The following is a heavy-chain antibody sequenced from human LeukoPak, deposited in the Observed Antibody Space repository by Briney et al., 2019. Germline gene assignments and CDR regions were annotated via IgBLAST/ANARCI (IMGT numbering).Heavy chain of an antibody. J-gene: IGHJ3*02. V-gene: IGHV3-53*01. Sequence: GGSLRLSCAASGFTVSSNYMSWVRQAPGKGLEWASVIYSGGSTYYADSVKGRFTISRDNSKNTLYLQMNSLRAEDTAVYYCVRALLSHSDAFDIWGQGTMVTVSS. CDR1: GFTVSSNY. CDR2: IYSGGST. D-gene: IGHD3-10*01. CDR3: VRALLSHSDAFDI.